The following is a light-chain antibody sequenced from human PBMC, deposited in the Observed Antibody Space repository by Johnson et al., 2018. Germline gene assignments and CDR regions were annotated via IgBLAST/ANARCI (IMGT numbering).Light chain of an antibody. V-gene: IGLV1-51*02. J-gene: IGLJ1*01. CDR3: GTWDSSQSAGNV. CDR2: ENN. Sequence: QSVLTQPPSVSAAPGQKVTISCSGSSSNIGNNYVSWYQQLPGTAPKLLIYENNKRPSGIPDRFSGSKSCTSATLGITGLQTGAEADYYGGTWDSSQSAGNVFGTGTKVTVL. CDR1: SSNIGNNY.